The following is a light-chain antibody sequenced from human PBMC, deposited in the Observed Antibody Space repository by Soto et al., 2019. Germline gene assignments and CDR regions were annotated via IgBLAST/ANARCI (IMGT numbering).Light chain of an antibody. CDR1: QYVSTN. Sequence: ETVMTQFPATLSVSPWERATLSCRASQYVSTNLAWYQQQPGQPPRLLIYGASTRATGIPARFSGSGSGTEFTLTISSLQSEDFAVYYCQQYNNWPPITFGQGTRLEIK. V-gene: IGKV3-15*01. CDR3: QQYNNWPPIT. J-gene: IGKJ5*01. CDR2: GAS.